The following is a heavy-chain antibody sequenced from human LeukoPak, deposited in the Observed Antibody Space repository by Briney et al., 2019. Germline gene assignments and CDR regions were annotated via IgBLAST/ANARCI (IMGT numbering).Heavy chain of an antibody. CDR1: GYTFTSYY. Sequence: APVKVSCKASGYTFTSYYMHWVRQAPGQRLEWMGRINAGNGNTKYSQKFQGRVTITRDTSASTAYMELSSLRSEDTAVYYCARVRDLYNWFDPWGQGTLVTVSS. CDR2: INAGNGNT. V-gene: IGHV1-3*01. D-gene: IGHD4-17*01. J-gene: IGHJ5*02. CDR3: ARVRDLYNWFDP.